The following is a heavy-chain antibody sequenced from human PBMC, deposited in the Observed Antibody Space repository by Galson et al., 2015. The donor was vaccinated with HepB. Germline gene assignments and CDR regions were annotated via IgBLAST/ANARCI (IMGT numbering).Heavy chain of an antibody. CDR3: ARGLWFGELSY. CDR2: IIPILGIA. CDR1: GGTFGSYA. D-gene: IGHD3-10*01. J-gene: IGHJ4*02. V-gene: IGHV1-69*04. Sequence: VKVSCKASGGTFGSYAISWVRQAPGQGLEWMGRIIPILGIANYAQKFQGRVTITADKSTSTAYMELSSLRSEDTAVYYCARGLWFGELSYWGQGTLVTVSS.